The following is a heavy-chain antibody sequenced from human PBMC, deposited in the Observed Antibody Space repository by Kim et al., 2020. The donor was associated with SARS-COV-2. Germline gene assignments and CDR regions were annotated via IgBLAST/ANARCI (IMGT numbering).Heavy chain of an antibody. D-gene: IGHD7-27*01. V-gene: IGHV3-30-3*01. Sequence: GGSLRLSCAASGFTFSSYAMHWVRQAPGKGLEWVAVISYDGSNKYYADSVKGRFTISRDNSKNTLYLQMNSLRAEDTAVYYCARDLHHLLTGSGAFDIWGQGTMVTVSS. CDR3: ARDLHHLLTGSGAFDI. CDR2: ISYDGSNK. CDR1: GFTFSSYA. J-gene: IGHJ3*02.